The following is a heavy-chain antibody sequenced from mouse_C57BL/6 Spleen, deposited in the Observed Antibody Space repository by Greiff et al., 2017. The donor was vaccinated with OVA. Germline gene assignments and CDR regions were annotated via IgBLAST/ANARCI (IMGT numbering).Heavy chain of an antibody. V-gene: IGHV1-82*01. CDR1: GYAFSSSW. CDR3: AKEVDSSGYGYAMDY. D-gene: IGHD3-2*02. CDR2: IYPGDGDT. J-gene: IGHJ4*01. Sequence: VQRVESGPELVKPGASVKISCKASGYAFSSSWMNWVKQRPGKGLEWIGRIYPGDGDTNYNGKFKGKATLTADKSSSTAYMQLSSLTSEDSAVYFCAKEVDSSGYGYAMDYWGQGTSVTVSS.